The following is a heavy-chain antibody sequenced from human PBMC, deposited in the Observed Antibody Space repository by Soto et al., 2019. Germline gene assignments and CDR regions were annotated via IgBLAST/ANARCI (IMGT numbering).Heavy chain of an antibody. CDR1: GYTFTSYG. D-gene: IGHD2-21*02. CDR2: INAGNGNT. J-gene: IGHJ6*02. Sequence: ASVKVSCKASGYTFTSYGISWVRQAPGQGLEWMGWINAGNGNTKYSQKFQGRVTITRDTSASTAYMELSSLRSEDTAVYYCASAYCGGDCSNYYYGMDVWGQGTTVTVS. V-gene: IGHV1-3*01. CDR3: ASAYCGGDCSNYYYGMDV.